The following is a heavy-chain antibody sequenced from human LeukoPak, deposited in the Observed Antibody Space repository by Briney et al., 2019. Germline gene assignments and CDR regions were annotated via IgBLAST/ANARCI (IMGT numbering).Heavy chain of an antibody. V-gene: IGHV4-4*02. J-gene: IGHJ4*02. D-gene: IGHD3-10*01. CDR3: ARGEGYGSGTVHFDY. Sequence: SGTLSLTCTVSGGSISSSNWWSWARQPPGKGLEWIGEVYHSGATNYNPSLRSRVTISADRSSNQFSLRLNSVTAADTAVFYCARGEGYGSGTVHFDYWGRGILVTVSS. CDR2: VYHSGAT. CDR1: GGSISSSNW.